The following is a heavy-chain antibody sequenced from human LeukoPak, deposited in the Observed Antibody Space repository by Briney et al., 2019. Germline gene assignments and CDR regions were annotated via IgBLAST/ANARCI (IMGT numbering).Heavy chain of an antibody. J-gene: IGHJ4*02. CDR3: ARGLGYYGSGSLRDY. CDR1: GGSFSGYY. V-gene: IGHV4-34*01. CDR2: INLIGSP. D-gene: IGHD3-10*01. Sequence: PLGSLSLTCAVYGGSFSGYYWRWIRQPPGKGLEWIGEINLIGSPNYNPSLKSRVTISVDTSKNQFSLKLSSVTAADTAVYYCARGLGYYGSGSLRDYWGQGTVVNVSS.